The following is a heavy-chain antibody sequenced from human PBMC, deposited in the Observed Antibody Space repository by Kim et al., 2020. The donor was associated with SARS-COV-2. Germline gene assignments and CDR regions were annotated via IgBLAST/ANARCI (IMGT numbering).Heavy chain of an antibody. J-gene: IGHJ5*02. D-gene: IGHD6-6*01. V-gene: IGHV4-59*13. Sequence: SETLSLTCTVSGGSISSYYWSWIRQPPGKGLEWIGYIYYSGSTNYNPSLKSRVTISVDTSKNQFSLKLSSVTAADTAVYYCARGRKYSSLTMFDPWGQGTLVTVSS. CDR3: ARGRKYSSLTMFDP. CDR1: GGSISSYY. CDR2: IYYSGST.